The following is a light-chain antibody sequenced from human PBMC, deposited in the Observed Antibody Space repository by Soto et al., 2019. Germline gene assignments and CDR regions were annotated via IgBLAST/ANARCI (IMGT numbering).Light chain of an antibody. V-gene: IGKV3-11*01. CDR2: DAS. CDR3: QQFNNYPIT. CDR1: QTISSS. J-gene: IGKJ1*01. Sequence: EVVLTQSPATLSSFPGDRFTLSCGAGQTISSSLAWYQQKPGQSPRLLIYDASNRASGVPPRFSGSGSGTDFTLTISSLQPEDFATYYCQQFNNYPITFGQGTQVEIK.